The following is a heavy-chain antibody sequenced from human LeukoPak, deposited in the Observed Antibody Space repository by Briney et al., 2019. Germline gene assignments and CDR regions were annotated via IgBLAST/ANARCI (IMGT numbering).Heavy chain of an antibody. CDR1: GGSISSYY. CDR2: IYYSGST. D-gene: IGHD1-1*01. Sequence: SETLSLTCTVSGGSISSYYWSWIRQPPGKGLEWIGYIYYSGSTNYNPALKSRVTISVDTSKNQFSLKLSSVTAADTAVYYCARQTRTGHFDYWGQGTLVTVSS. J-gene: IGHJ4*02. CDR3: ARQTRTGHFDY. V-gene: IGHV4-59*01.